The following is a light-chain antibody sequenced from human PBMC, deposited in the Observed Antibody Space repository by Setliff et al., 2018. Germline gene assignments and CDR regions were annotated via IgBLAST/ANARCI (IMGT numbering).Light chain of an antibody. Sequence: ALTQPPSASGSPGQSVTISCTGTSSDVGGYNYASWYQQHPGKAPKLMIYEVSXXXSGVPDRFSGSKSGXTASLTVSGLQAEDEADYYCSSYAGSNNFVFGTGTKVTVL. CDR3: SSYAGSNNFV. J-gene: IGLJ1*01. CDR2: EVS. V-gene: IGLV2-8*01. CDR1: SSDVGGYNY.